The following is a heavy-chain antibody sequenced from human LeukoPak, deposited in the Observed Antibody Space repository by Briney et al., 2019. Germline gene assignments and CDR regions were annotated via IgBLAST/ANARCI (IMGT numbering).Heavy chain of an antibody. CDR3: ARLGDIVVVSGY. J-gene: IGHJ4*02. Sequence: SETLSLTCTVSGGSISSGSYYWSWIRQPAGKGLEWIGRIYTSGSTNYNPSLKSRVTISVDTSENQFSLKLSSVTAADTAVYYCARLGDIVVVSGYWGQGTLVTVSS. CDR2: IYTSGST. V-gene: IGHV4-61*02. D-gene: IGHD2-2*01. CDR1: GGSISSGSYY.